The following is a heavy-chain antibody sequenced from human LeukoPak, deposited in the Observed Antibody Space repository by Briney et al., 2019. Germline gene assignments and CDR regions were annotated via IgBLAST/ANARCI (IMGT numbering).Heavy chain of an antibody. CDR2: ISSSSYI. J-gene: IGHJ4*02. D-gene: IGHD3-3*01. CDR3: ALTSTGVTIFGVPSLDY. CDR1: GFTFSSYS. V-gene: IGHV3-21*01. Sequence: GGSLRLSCAASGFTFSSYSMNWVRQAPGKGLEWVSSISSSSYIYYADSAKGRFTISRDNAKNSLYLQMNSLRAEDTAVYYCALTSTGVTIFGVPSLDYWGQGTLVTVSS.